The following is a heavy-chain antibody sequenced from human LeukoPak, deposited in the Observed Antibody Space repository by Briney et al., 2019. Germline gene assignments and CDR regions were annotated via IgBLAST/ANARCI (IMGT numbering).Heavy chain of an antibody. CDR3: AREPSADYGGNSEVDY. D-gene: IGHD4-23*01. J-gene: IGHJ4*02. CDR2: ISSSGSTI. Sequence: GGSLRLSCAASGFTFSSYEMNWVRQAPGKGLEWVSYISSSGSTIYYADSVKGRFTISRDNAKNSLYLQMNSLRAEDTAVNYCAREPSADYGGNSEVDYWGQGTLVTVSS. CDR1: GFTFSSYE. V-gene: IGHV3-48*03.